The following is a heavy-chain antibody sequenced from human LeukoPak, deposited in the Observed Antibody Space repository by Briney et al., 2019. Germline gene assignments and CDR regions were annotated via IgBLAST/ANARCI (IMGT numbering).Heavy chain of an antibody. D-gene: IGHD3-9*01. CDR2: ISGSGGST. V-gene: IGHV3-23*01. CDR3: ARELVQGAYDILTGYYD. J-gene: IGHJ4*02. Sequence: GGSLRLSCAASGFTFSSYAMSWVRQAPGKGLEWVSAISGSGGSTYYADSVKGRFTISRDNSKNTLYLQMNSLRAEDTAVYYCARELVQGAYDILTGYYDWGQGTLVTVSS. CDR1: GFTFSSYA.